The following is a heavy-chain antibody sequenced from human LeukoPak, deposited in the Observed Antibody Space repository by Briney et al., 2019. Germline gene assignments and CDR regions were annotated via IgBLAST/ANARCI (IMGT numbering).Heavy chain of an antibody. CDR2: IYYSGST. Sequence: SETLSLTCTVSGGSISSSSYYWGWIRQPPGKGLEWIGSIYYSGSTYYNPSLKSRVTISVDTSKNQFSLKLSSVTAADTAVYYCARADESLVYGMDVWGPGTTVIVSS. J-gene: IGHJ6*02. V-gene: IGHV4-39*07. CDR1: GGSISSSSYY. CDR3: ARADESLVYGMDV.